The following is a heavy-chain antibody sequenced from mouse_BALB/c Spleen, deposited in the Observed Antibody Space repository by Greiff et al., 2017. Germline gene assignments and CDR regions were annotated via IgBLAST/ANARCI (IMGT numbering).Heavy chain of an antibody. J-gene: IGHJ4*01. CDR2: ISSGGSYT. Sequence: EVKLMESGGGLVKPGGSLKLSCAASGFTFSSYTMSWVRQTPEKRLEWVATISSGGSYTYYPDSVKGRFTISRDNAKNTLYLQMSSLKSEDTAMYYCTRDDYGNYYAMDYWGQGTSVTVSS. D-gene: IGHD2-1*01. CDR3: TRDDYGNYYAMDY. CDR1: GFTFSSYT. V-gene: IGHV5-6-4*01.